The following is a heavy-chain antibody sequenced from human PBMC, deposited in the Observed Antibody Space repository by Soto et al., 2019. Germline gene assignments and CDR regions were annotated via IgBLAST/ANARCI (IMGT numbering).Heavy chain of an antibody. Sequence: QVQLVESGGGVVQPGRSLRLSCAASGFTFSSYGMHWVRQAPGKGLEWVAVIWYDGSNKYYADSVKGRFTISRDNSKNTLYLQMNSLIAEDTAVYYCAKGYSGYDYSLDYWGQGTLVTVSS. CDR2: IWYDGSNK. D-gene: IGHD5-12*01. J-gene: IGHJ4*02. CDR3: AKGYSGYDYSLDY. V-gene: IGHV3-33*06. CDR1: GFTFSSYG.